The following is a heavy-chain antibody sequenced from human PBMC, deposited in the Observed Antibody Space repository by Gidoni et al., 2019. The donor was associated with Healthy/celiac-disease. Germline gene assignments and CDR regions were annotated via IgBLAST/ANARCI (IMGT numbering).Heavy chain of an antibody. D-gene: IGHD6-19*01. CDR3: ARLYLVPQWLVPSASSAYFDY. J-gene: IGHJ4*02. V-gene: IGHV4-39*01. CDR1: VGSISSSSYY. CDR2: IYYSGST. Sequence: QLQLQESGPGLVKPSETLSLTCTVSVGSISSSSYYWGWIRQPPGKGLEWIGSIYYSGSTYYNPSLKSRVTISVDTSKNQFSLKLSSVTAADTAVYYCARLYLVPQWLVPSASSAYFDYWGQGTLVTVSS.